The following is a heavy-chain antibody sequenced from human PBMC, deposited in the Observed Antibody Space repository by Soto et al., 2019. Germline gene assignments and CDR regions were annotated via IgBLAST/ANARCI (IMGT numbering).Heavy chain of an antibody. D-gene: IGHD3-16*01. V-gene: IGHV4-39*01. CDR1: GGSISSSSYY. Sequence: QLQLQESGPGLVKPSETLSLTCTVSGGSISSSSYYWGWIRQPPGKGLEWIGSIYYSGSTYYNPSLKSRVTVAVDTSKNQCSLKLSSVTAADTAVYYCARTPGGRSGYFDLWGRGTLVTVSS. CDR3: ARTPGGRSGYFDL. J-gene: IGHJ2*01. CDR2: IYYSGST.